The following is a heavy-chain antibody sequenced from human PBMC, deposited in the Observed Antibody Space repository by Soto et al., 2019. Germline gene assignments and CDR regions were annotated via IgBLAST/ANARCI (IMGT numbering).Heavy chain of an antibody. Sequence: GGSLRLSCAASGFTFSSYAMSWVRQAPGKGLEWVSAISGSGGSTYYADSVKGRFTISRDNSKNTLYLQMNSLRAEDTAVYYCAKAGGRVPAAITRLNYYFDYWGQGTLVTVSS. V-gene: IGHV3-23*01. CDR2: ISGSGGST. CDR3: AKAGGRVPAAITRLNYYFDY. J-gene: IGHJ4*02. D-gene: IGHD2-2*01. CDR1: GFTFSSYA.